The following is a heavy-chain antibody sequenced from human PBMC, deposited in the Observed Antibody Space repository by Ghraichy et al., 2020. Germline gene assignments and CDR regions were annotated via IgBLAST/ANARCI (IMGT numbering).Heavy chain of an antibody. D-gene: IGHD5/OR15-5a*01. Sequence: GESLNISCAASGFTFSSYAMSWVRQAPGKGLEWVSAISGSGGSTYYADSVKGRFTISRDNSKNTLYLQMNSLRAEDTAVYYCAKDLSTRHYYGMDVWGQGTTVTVSS. CDR2: ISGSGGST. V-gene: IGHV3-23*01. CDR1: GFTFSSYA. CDR3: AKDLSTRHYYGMDV. J-gene: IGHJ6*02.